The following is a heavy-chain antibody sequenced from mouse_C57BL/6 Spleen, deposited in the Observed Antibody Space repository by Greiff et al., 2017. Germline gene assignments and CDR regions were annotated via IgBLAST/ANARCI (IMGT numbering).Heavy chain of an antibody. Sequence: QVQLQQPGAELVKPGASVKMSCKASGYTFTSYWITWVKQRPGQGLEWIGDIYPGSGSTNYNEKFKSKATLTVDTSSSTAYMRLSSLTSEDSAVYYCATIYYGYDDAMDYWGQGTSVTVSS. D-gene: IGHD2-2*01. CDR2: IYPGSGST. J-gene: IGHJ4*01. CDR3: ATIYYGYDDAMDY. V-gene: IGHV1-55*01. CDR1: GYTFTSYW.